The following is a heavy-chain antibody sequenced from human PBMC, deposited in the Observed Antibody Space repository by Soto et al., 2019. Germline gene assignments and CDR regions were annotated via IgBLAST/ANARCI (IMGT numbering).Heavy chain of an antibody. D-gene: IGHD6-6*01. CDR2: ILSNGEK. CDR3: ARLFAAPMRRLFYFDL. Sequence: GPTPMNPTRTLTLTGTMSQSSLRSPRLGVSWVRQPPGKALEWLAHILSNGEKSYTTSLKTRLSISTDTSKSQVVLTMTNMAPADTGTYYCARLFAAPMRRLFYFDLSGQRSSVGGSS. V-gene: IGHV2-26*03. CDR1: QSSLRSPRLG. J-gene: IGHJ4*02.